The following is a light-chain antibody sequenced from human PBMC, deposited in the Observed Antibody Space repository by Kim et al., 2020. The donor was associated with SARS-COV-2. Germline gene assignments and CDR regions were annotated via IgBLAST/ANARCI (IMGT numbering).Light chain of an antibody. V-gene: IGLV2-14*03. Sequence: QSALTQPASVSGSPGQSITISCAGTNSDVGGYNYVSWYQHHPGKAPKLIIYDVHNRPSGVSHRFSGSKSGNTASLTISGLQAEDEADYYCCSFASTTAYAFGSGTKVTVL. J-gene: IGLJ1*01. CDR3: CSFASTTAYA. CDR2: DVH. CDR1: NSDVGGYNY.